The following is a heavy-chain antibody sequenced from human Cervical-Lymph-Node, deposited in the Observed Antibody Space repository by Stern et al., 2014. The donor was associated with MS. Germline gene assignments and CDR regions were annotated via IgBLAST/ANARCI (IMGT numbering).Heavy chain of an antibody. CDR3: VKDVGAAGSYWHFDL. CDR1: GFNFDDFA. CDR2: ISWKSGVI. J-gene: IGHJ2*01. V-gene: IGHV3-9*01. Sequence: EVQLLESGGGLVQPGRSLRLSCAASGFNFDDFAMHWVRQAPWKGREWVSGISWKSGVIGKAGPVKGRFTISRDNPKNALFLQMNSLRPEDTAFYYCVKDVGAAGSYWHFDLWGRGTLVTVSS. D-gene: IGHD6-13*01.